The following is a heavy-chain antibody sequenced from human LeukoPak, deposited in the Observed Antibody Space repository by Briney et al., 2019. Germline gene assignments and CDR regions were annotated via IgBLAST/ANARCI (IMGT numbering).Heavy chain of an antibody. CDR1: GFTFSSYW. CDR2: IKQDGSEK. Sequence: GGSLRLSCAASGFTFSSYWMSWVRQAPGKGLEWVANIKQDGSEKYYVDSVKGRSTISRDNAKNSLYLQMNSLRAEDTAVYYCARRGLWFGELGFDYWGQGTLVTVSS. D-gene: IGHD3-10*01. CDR3: ARRGLWFGELGFDY. J-gene: IGHJ4*02. V-gene: IGHV3-7*03.